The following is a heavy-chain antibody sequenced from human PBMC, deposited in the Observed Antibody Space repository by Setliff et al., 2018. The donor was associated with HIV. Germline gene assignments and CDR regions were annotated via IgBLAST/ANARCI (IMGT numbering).Heavy chain of an antibody. CDR1: GFTFDEYA. CDR2: ISWDGDMT. Sequence: PGGSLGPSCVASGFTFDEYALHWVRQAPGKGVEWVSLISWDGDMTYYADSVKGRFTISRDNSKNSLYLQMKSLTTEDTGLYYCAKDGWGYDYVGAYYFDYWGQGTPVTVAS. J-gene: IGHJ4*02. CDR3: AKDGWGYDYVGAYYFDY. D-gene: IGHD5-12*01. V-gene: IGHV3-43*01.